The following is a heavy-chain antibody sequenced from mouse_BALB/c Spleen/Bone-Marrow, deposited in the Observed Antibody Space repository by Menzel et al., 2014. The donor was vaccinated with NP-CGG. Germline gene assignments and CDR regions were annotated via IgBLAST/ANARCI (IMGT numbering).Heavy chain of an antibody. Sequence: EVQGVESGAELVKPGASVKLSCTASGFNIKDTYMHWVKQRPEQGLEWIGRIDPANGNTKYDPKFQGKATITADTSSNTAYLQLSSLTSEDTAVYYCARSRDYGSSYYAMDYWGHRPSVTVTS. CDR3: ARSRDYGSSYYAMDY. D-gene: IGHD1-1*01. J-gene: IGHJ4*01. V-gene: IGHV14-3*02. CDR1: GFNIKDTY. CDR2: IDPANGNT.